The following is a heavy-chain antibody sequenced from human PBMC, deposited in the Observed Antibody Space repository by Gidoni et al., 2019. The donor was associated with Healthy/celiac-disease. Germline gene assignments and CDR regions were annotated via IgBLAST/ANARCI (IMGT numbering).Heavy chain of an antibody. V-gene: IGHV3-21*01. Sequence: EVQLVESGGGLVKTGGSLRLSCAASGFTFSSYSLNWFRQAPWKGLEWVSAISSSRSYIYYADSVKGRFTISRDNAKNSLYLQMNSLRAEDTAVYYCARSISYCSGGSCYYNHALDYWGQGTLVTVSS. CDR3: ARSISYCSGGSCYYNHALDY. CDR2: ISSSRSYI. D-gene: IGHD2-15*01. CDR1: GFTFSSYS. J-gene: IGHJ4*02.